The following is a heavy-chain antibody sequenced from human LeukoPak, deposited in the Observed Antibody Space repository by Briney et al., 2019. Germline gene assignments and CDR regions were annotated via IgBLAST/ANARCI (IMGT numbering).Heavy chain of an antibody. CDR2: IIASSGAT. D-gene: IGHD5-12*01. CDR1: GFSFNNYA. J-gene: IGHJ4*02. CDR3: AKGGYDYVEVAYFDF. Sequence: GGSLRLSCTASGFSFNNYAMAWVRQAPGKGLEWVSIIIASSGATFYADSVKGRFIISRDNSKNTLYLQMNSLSVADTAVYYCAKGGYDYVEVAYFDFWGQGALVTVSS. V-gene: IGHV3-23*01.